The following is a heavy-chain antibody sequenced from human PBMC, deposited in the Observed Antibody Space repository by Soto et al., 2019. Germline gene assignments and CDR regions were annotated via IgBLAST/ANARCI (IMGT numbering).Heavy chain of an antibody. CDR2: ISSSSSYI. Sequence: GGSLRLSCAASGFTFSSYSMNWVRQAPGKGLEWVSSISSSSSYIYYADSAKGRFTISRDNAKNSLYLQMNSLRAEDTAVYYCATGYCGGDCYSTGAFDIWGQGTMVTVSS. CDR3: ATGYCGGDCYSTGAFDI. J-gene: IGHJ3*02. V-gene: IGHV3-21*01. CDR1: GFTFSSYS. D-gene: IGHD2-21*02.